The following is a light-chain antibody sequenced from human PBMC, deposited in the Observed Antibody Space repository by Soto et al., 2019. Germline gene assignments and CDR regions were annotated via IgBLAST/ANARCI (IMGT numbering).Light chain of an antibody. CDR1: QDISNY. CDR3: QQYDNLPIT. CDR2: DAS. V-gene: IGKV1-33*01. Sequence: DIQMTQSPSSLSASVGDRVTITCQASQDISNYLNWYLQKPGKAPKLLIYDASNLETGVQSRFSGSGSGTDFTFTISSLQPEDIATYYCQQYDNLPITFGQGTRLEIK. J-gene: IGKJ5*01.